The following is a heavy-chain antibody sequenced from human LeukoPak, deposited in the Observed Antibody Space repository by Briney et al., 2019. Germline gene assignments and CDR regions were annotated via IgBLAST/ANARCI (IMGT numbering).Heavy chain of an antibody. Sequence: GGSLRLSCAASGFTVSSNYMSWVRQAPGKGLEWVSVIYSGGSTYYADSVRGRFTISRHNSKNTLYLQMNSLRAEDTAVYYCARTYYYDSSGHWAYYFGYWGQGTLVTVSS. V-gene: IGHV3-53*04. CDR3: ARTYYYDSSGHWAYYFGY. CDR1: GFTVSSNY. D-gene: IGHD3-22*01. CDR2: IYSGGST. J-gene: IGHJ4*02.